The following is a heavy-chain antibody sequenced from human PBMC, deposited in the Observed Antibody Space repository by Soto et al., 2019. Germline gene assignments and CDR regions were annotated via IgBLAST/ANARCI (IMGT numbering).Heavy chain of an antibody. D-gene: IGHD5-18*01. CDR3: ARHIVDTSMTASFNY. J-gene: IGHJ4*02. V-gene: IGHV5-51*01. CDR1: GYSFLNYC. Sequence: GESLKISCNTSGYSFLNYCIGWVLQMPGKGLEWMGIIYPGDSDARYSPSFQGQVTISADKSISTAHLQWSSLKASDTAMYYCARHIVDTSMTASFNYWGQGTQVTVSS. CDR2: IYPGDSDA.